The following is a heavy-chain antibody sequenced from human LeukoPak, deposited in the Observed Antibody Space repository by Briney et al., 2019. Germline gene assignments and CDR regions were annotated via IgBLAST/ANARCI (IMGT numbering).Heavy chain of an antibody. D-gene: IGHD2-2*01. CDR2: INHSGST. CDR3: ARVTVVAYYYYYYMDV. J-gene: IGHJ6*03. V-gene: IGHV4-34*01. CDR1: GGSFSGYY. Sequence: SETLSLTCAVYGGSFSGYYWSWIRQPPGKGLEWIGEINHSGSTNYNPPLKSRVTISVDTSKNQFSLKLSSVTAADTAVYYCARVTVVAYYYYYYMDVWGKGTTVTVSS.